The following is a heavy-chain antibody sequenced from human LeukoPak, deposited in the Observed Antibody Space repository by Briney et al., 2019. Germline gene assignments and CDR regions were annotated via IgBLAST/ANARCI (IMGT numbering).Heavy chain of an antibody. CDR1: GFTFSSYD. CDR3: ARNSALDY. D-gene: IGHD2/OR15-2a*01. V-gene: IGHV3-33*01. J-gene: IGHJ4*02. CDR2: MWSDGSNK. Sequence: GGSLRLSCAASGFTFSSYDMHWVRQAPGKGLEWVAVMWSDGSNKYHADSVKGRLTISRDNSKNTLYLQMNSLRAEDTAVYYCARNSALDYWGQGTLVTVSS.